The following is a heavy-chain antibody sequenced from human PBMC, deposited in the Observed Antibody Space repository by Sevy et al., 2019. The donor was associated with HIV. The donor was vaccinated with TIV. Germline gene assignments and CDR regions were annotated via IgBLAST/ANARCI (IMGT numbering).Heavy chain of an antibody. CDR2: ISSSSSTI. CDR1: GFTFSSYS. J-gene: IGHJ4*02. V-gene: IGHV3-48*02. D-gene: IGHD2-2*01. Sequence: GGSLRLSCAASGFTFSSYSMNWVRQAPGKGLEWVSYISSSSSTIYYADSVKGRFTISRDNAKNSLYLQMNSLRDEDTAEYNCASYLGYCSSTSCPYYDSSGYYPADYWGQGTLVTVSS. CDR3: ASYLGYCSSTSCPYYDSSGYYPADY.